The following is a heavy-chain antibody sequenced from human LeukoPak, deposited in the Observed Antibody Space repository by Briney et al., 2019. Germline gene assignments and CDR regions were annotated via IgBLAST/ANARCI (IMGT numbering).Heavy chain of an antibody. CDR2: IKANNGAT. V-gene: IGHV1-2*02. CDR3: ARDVSHCRSARCYDLNAFDI. J-gene: IGHJ3*02. Sequence: SMKLSCKASGYTLSYHNIYWERHAPEQWREWMGWIKANNGATNYAKKFQGRVTLTRDKSINTAYMEVNGLRSDDTALYYCARDVSHCRSARCYDLNAFDIWGQGTMVTVSS. CDR1: GYTLSYHN. D-gene: IGHD2-2*01.